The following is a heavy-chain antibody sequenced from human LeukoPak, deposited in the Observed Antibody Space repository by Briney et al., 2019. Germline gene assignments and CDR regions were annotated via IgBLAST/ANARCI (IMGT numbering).Heavy chain of an antibody. CDR1: GGSISSSNW. J-gene: IGHJ3*02. V-gene: IGHV4-4*02. D-gene: IGHD2-2*01. CDR3: ARRKIRPGVVEDAFDI. Sequence: PSETLSLTCAVSGGSISSSNWWSWVRQPPGKGLEWIGYIYHSGSTYYNPSLKSRVTISVDRSKNQFSLKLSSVTAADTAVYYCARRKIRPGVVEDAFDIWGQGTMVTVSS. CDR2: IYHSGST.